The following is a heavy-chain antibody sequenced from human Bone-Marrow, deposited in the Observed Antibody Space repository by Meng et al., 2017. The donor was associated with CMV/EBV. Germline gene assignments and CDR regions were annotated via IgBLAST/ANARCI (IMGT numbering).Heavy chain of an antibody. CDR2: ISAYNGNT. J-gene: IGHJ3*02. Sequence: ASVKVSCKASGYTFTSYGISWVRQAPGQGLEWMGWISAYNGNTNYAQKLQGRVTMTTDTSTSTAYMELRSLRSDDTAVYYCARQSTSYDFWSGYLLDAFDIWGQGTMVT. V-gene: IGHV1-18*01. CDR3: ARQSTSYDFWSGYLLDAFDI. D-gene: IGHD3-3*01. CDR1: GYTFTSYG.